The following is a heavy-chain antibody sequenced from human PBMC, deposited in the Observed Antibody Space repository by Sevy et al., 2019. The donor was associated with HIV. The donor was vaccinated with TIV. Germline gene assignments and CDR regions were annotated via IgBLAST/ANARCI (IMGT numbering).Heavy chain of an antibody. J-gene: IGHJ4*02. CDR3: ATTKDYYDSSGYPFDY. Sequence: ASVKVSCKVSGYTLTKLGMHWVRQAPGKGLEWMGSFDPEDGETIYAQKFQGRLTMTEDTSTDTAYMDLSSLRSEDTAVYYCATTKDYYDSSGYPFDYWGQGTLVTVSS. CDR2: FDPEDGET. V-gene: IGHV1-24*01. CDR1: GYTLTKLG. D-gene: IGHD3-22*01.